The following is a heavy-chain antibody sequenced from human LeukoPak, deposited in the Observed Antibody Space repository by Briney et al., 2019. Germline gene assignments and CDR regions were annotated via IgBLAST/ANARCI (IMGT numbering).Heavy chain of an antibody. CDR2: IYYSGST. V-gene: IGHV4-59*08. CDR3: ARRPPNYYDTPDRAFDI. J-gene: IGHJ3*02. CDR1: GGSISSYY. Sequence: SETLSLTCTVSGGSISSYYWSWIRQPPGKGLEWIGYIYYSGSTNYNPSLKSRVTISVDTSKNQFSLKLSSVTAADTAVYYCARRPPNYYDTPDRAFDIWGQGTMVTVSS. D-gene: IGHD3-22*01.